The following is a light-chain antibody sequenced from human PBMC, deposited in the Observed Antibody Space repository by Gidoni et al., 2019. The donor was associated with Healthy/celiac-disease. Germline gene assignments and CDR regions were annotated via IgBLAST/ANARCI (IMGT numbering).Light chain of an antibody. Sequence: QAVVPQEPSRTVSPGGTVPLTLGSSTGAVTSGHYPSWFQQKPGQAPRPLIYDTSTTPTWTPARFSGSRVGGKADLTLSGAQPEDEAEYYCLLAYSGARVFGGGTKLTVL. V-gene: IGLV7-46*01. CDR2: DTS. CDR3: LLAYSGARV. CDR1: TGAVTSGHY. J-gene: IGLJ3*02.